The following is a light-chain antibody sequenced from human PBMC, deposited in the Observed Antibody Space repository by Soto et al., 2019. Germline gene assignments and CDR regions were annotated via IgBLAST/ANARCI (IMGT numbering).Light chain of an antibody. CDR1: QNIGSN. V-gene: IGKV3-15*01. CDR2: ETS. Sequence: EVVLTQSPCTLSLSPGESATLSWWASQNIGSNLAWYQQKPGQAPRLLIYETSTRAPGIPARFSGSVYGTEFNLTISSLEPEDFAVYYCQHYVTWPLTFGGGTKVDIK. CDR3: QHYVTWPLT. J-gene: IGKJ4*01.